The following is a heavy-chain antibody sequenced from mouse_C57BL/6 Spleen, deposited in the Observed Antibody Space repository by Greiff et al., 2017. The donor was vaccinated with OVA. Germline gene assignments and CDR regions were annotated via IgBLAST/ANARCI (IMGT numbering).Heavy chain of an antibody. CDR1: GYTFTSYW. CDR3: ASPGWDYGSRGFAD. CDR2: INPSNGGT. J-gene: IGHJ3*01. V-gene: IGHV1-53*01. D-gene: IGHD1-1*01. Sequence: QVQLQQPGTELVKPGASVKLSCKASGYTFTSYWMHWVKQRPGQGLEWIGNINPSNGGTNYNETFKSKATLTVDKSSRTAYMQLSSLTAEDSAVYYCASPGWDYGSRGFADWGQGTLVTVSA.